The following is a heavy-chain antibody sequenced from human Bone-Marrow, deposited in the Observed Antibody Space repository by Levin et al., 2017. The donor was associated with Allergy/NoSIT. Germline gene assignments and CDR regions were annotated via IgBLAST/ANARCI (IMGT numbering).Heavy chain of an antibody. V-gene: IGHV1-69*08. D-gene: IGHD2-15*01. CDR3: ARDWTSRLVLVPEGYFDL. Sequence: SVKVSCKASGVTFSSLSFSWVRQAPGQGLEWMGRYIPVLGSANYAQKFQGRVTITADKSANTVYMEMGSLRSDDSAVYYCARDWTSRLVLVPEGYFDLWGRGTLVIVSS. CDR1: GVTFSSLS. J-gene: IGHJ2*01. CDR2: YIPVLGSA.